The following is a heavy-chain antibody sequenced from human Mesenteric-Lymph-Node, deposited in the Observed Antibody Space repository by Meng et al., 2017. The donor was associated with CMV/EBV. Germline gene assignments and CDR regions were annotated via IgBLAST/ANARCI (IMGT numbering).Heavy chain of an antibody. CDR3: ARWSEGKATGP. Sequence: GESLKISCAASGFTFSSYSMNWVRQAPGKGLEWVSGISYNRNDGYADSVKGRFTISRDNSKNTLYLQMDSLRVGDTAVYYCARWSEGKATGPWGQGTRVTVSS. D-gene: IGHD1-26*01. CDR1: GFTFSSYS. V-gene: IGHV3-21*01. CDR2: ISYNRNDG. J-gene: IGHJ5*02.